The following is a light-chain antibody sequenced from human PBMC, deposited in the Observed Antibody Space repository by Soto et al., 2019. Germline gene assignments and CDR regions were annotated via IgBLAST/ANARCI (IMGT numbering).Light chain of an antibody. J-gene: IGKJ1*01. Sequence: DIQMTQSPSSLSAPVGDRVTITCRASQGISNDLAWYQQKPGKVPKLLIYAASTLQSGVPSRFIGSGSGTDFTLTISSLRPEDVATYYCQKYNGAPRAFGQGTKVEIK. CDR3: QKYNGAPRA. V-gene: IGKV1-27*01. CDR1: QGISND. CDR2: AAS.